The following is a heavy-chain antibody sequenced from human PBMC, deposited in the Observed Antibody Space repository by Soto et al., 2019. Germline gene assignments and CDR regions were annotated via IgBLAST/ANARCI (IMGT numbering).Heavy chain of an antibody. J-gene: IGHJ4*02. D-gene: IGHD1-26*01. CDR1: GFTLGDYS. CDR3: APQGVGATGYLY. CDR2: ISDSGSRM. V-gene: IGHV3-48*01. Sequence: SLRLSCVVSGFTLGDYSMNWVRQAPGKGLEWVSYISDSGSRMYYADSVKGRFTISRDSAKNSLYLQMNSLRAEDTAVYYCAPQGVGATGYLYWGQGTLVTVSS.